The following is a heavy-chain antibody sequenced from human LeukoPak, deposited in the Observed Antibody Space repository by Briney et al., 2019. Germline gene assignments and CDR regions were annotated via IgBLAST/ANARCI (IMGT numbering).Heavy chain of an antibody. CDR3: ARIGPRDYYYYMDV. D-gene: IGHD5-24*01. CDR2: ISDTGSTI. CDR1: GFTFSSYE. J-gene: IGHJ6*03. V-gene: IGHV3-48*03. Sequence: GGSLRLSCAASGFTFSSYELNWVRQAPGKGLEWVSYISDTGSTIYYADSVEGRFTISRDNAKNSLYLQMNSLRAEDTAVYYCARIGPRDYYYYMDVWGKGTTVTVSS.